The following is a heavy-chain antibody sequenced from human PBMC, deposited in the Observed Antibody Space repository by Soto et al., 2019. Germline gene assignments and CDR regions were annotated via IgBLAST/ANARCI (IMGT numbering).Heavy chain of an antibody. CDR1: GLTFSSFA. V-gene: IGHV3-23*01. J-gene: IGHJ4*02. D-gene: IGHD4-17*01. CDR2: ISGSGGST. CDR3: ARLPKGSTVTS. Sequence: EMQLLESGGGLVQPGGSLRLSCAASGLTFSSFAMSWVRQAPGKGLDWVSAISGSGGSTYSADSVKGRFTISRDNSKNTLYLQMNSLRDEDTAVYYCARLPKGSTVTSWGQGTLVTVSS.